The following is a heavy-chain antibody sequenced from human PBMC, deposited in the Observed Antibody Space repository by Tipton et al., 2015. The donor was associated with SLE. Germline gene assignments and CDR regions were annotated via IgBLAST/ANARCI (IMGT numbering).Heavy chain of an antibody. Sequence: TLSLTCSVSGGSVSSSNSYWGWIRQPPGKGLEWIGNIYNSGNTYFSPSLKRRVSISVDTSKNQFSLKLTSVTAADTGVYYCAKVTVFGVAIFGYNWFDPWGQGTLVTVAS. CDR3: AKVTVFGVAIFGYNWFDP. CDR1: GGSVSSSNSY. J-gene: IGHJ5*02. CDR2: IYNSGNT. V-gene: IGHV4-39*01. D-gene: IGHD3-3*01.